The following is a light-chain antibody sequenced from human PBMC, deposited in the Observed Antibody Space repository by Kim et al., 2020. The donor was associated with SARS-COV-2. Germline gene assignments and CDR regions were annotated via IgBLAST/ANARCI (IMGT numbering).Light chain of an antibody. Sequence: SYELTQPPSVSVSPGQTASITCSGDKLGDKYACWYQQKPGQSPVLVIYQDSKRPSGIPERFSGSNSGNTATLTISGTQAMDEADYYCQAWVSSTAPFGGG. J-gene: IGLJ2*01. CDR2: QDS. CDR1: KLGDKY. CDR3: QAWVSSTAP. V-gene: IGLV3-1*01.